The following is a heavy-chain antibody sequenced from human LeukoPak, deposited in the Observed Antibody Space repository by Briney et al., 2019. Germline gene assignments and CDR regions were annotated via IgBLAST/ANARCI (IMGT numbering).Heavy chain of an antibody. J-gene: IGHJ5*02. CDR2: IYDSGST. D-gene: IGHD6-19*01. Sequence: SETLSLTCTVSGGSIRSSYYYWGWIRQPPGKGLEWIGSIYDSGSTNYTPSLKSRVTTSMDRSKNQFSLKLSSVTAADTAVYYCALIPRGIAVPGTDLWGQGTLVTVSS. V-gene: IGHV4-39*07. CDR3: ALIPRGIAVPGTDL. CDR1: GGSIRSSYYY.